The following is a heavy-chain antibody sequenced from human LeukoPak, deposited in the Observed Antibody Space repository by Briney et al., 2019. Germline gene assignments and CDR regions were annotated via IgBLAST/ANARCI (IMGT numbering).Heavy chain of an antibody. V-gene: IGHV1-46*01. CDR3: ARTTYSGGFDY. CDR1: GYTFTSYY. Sequence: GASVKVSCKASGYTFTSYYMHWVRQAPGQGLEWMGIINLIGGTTNYAQKFQGRVTMTRDTSTSSVYMELSSLRSEDTAVYYCARTTYSGGFDYWGQGTLVTVSS. D-gene: IGHD6-19*01. J-gene: IGHJ4*02. CDR2: INLIGGTT.